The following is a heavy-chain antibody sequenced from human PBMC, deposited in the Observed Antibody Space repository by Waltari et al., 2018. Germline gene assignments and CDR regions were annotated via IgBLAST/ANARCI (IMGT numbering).Heavy chain of an antibody. V-gene: IGHV3-30*19. CDR3: AGKGDRYGKFDS. D-gene: IGHD3-16*02. Sequence: QVRLVESGGGVVQPGGSLRLSCAAAGFTLSNYGMYWVRQAPGKGLEWVAFMKKDGSIEYYADPVKGRFTIPRDNSKRMLYLEMNGLRAEDTVVFFGAGKGDRYGKFDSGGQGTLATV. CDR1: GFTLSNYG. J-gene: IGHJ4*02. CDR2: MKKDGSIE.